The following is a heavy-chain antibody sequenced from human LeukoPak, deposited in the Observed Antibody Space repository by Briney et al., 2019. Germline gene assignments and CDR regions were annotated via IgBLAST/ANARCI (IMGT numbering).Heavy chain of an antibody. CDR1: GYSISSGYY. V-gene: IGHV4-38-2*02. CDR3: ARDGSSVVVAATHWFDP. J-gene: IGHJ5*02. CDR2: IYHSGST. Sequence: SETLSLTCAVSGYSISSGYYWGWIRQPPGKGLEWIGSIYHSGSTYYNPSLKSRVTISVDPSKNQFSLKLSSVTAADTAVYYCARDGSSVVVAATHWFDPWGQGTLVTVSS. D-gene: IGHD2-15*01.